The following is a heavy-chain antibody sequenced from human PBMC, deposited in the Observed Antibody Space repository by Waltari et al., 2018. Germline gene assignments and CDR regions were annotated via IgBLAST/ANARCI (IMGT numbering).Heavy chain of an antibody. J-gene: IGHJ4*02. CDR2: ISYDGSNK. V-gene: IGHV3-30-3*01. CDR1: GFTFSSYA. CDR3: ARVSSVEYSSSYYFDY. Sequence: QVQLVESGGGVVQPGRSLRLSCAASGFTFSSYAMHWVRQAPGKGLEWVAVISYDGSNKYYADSVKGRFTISRDNSKNTLYLQMNSLRAEDTAVYYCARVSSVEYSSSYYFDYWGQGTLVTVSS. D-gene: IGHD6-6*01.